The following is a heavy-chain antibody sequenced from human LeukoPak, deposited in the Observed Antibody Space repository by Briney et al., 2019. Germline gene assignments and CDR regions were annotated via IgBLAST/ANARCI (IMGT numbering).Heavy chain of an antibody. CDR1: GDSVSSNSAA. V-gene: IGHV6-1*01. J-gene: IGHJ4*02. CDR3: AKARGTNWGLDC. CDR2: TYYRSKWYN. D-gene: IGHD7-27*01. Sequence: SQTLSLTCAIYGDSVSSNSAAWNWIRQSPSRGLEWLGRTYYRSKWYNDYAASVKSRITINPDTSKSLFSLQLNSVTAEDTAVYYCAKARGTNWGLDCWGQGTLVTVSS.